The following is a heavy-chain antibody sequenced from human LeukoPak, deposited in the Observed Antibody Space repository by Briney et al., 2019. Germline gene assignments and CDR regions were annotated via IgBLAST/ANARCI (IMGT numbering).Heavy chain of an antibody. J-gene: IGHJ5*02. V-gene: IGHV3-20*04. D-gene: IGHD6-19*01. CDR1: GFTFSDYN. Sequence: GGSLRLSCAASGFTFSDYNMRWIRQAPGKGLEWVSGINWNGGSTGYADSVKGRFTISRDNAKNSLYLQMNSLRAEDTALYYCARKNGYSSGWYFSFDPWGQGTLVTVSS. CDR2: INWNGGST. CDR3: ARKNGYSSGWYFSFDP.